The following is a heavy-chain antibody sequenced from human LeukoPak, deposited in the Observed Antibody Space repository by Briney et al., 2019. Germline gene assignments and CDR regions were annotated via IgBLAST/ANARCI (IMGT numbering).Heavy chain of an antibody. V-gene: IGHV7-4-1*02. CDR3: ARDRRMLGYYSDY. CDR1: GYTFTDYY. CDR2: INTNTGNP. Sequence: ASVKVSCKASGYTFTDYYIHWVRQAPGQGLEWMGWINTNTGNPTYAQAFTGRFLFSLDTSVSTAYLQISSLKAEDTAVYYCARDRRMLGYYSDYWGQGTLVTVSS. J-gene: IGHJ4*02. D-gene: IGHD2-15*01.